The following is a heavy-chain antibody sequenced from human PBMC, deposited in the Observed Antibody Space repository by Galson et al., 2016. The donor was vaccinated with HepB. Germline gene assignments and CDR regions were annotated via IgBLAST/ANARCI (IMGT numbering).Heavy chain of an antibody. V-gene: IGHV3-33*01. CDR1: GFTFSYYA. CDR3: ARDPGIAVAGVAFDI. D-gene: IGHD6-19*01. CDR2: IWCDGSNI. J-gene: IGHJ3*02. Sequence: SLRLSCAASGFTFSYYAMHWVRQAPGKGLEWVAVIWCDGSNIDSADSVKGRFTISRDKSKDTVYLQMNSLRAEGTAVYYCARDPGIAVAGVAFDIWSQGTMVTVSS.